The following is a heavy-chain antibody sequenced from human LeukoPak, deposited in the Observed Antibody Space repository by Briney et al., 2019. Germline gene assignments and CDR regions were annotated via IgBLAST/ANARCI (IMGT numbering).Heavy chain of an antibody. D-gene: IGHD3-16*01. Sequence: GGSLRLSCAASGFTLSNYAMSWVRQGPGKGPEWVAGISYSSVTIYYLDSVKGRFTISRDNSRNTLYLQMNSLRAEDTAVYYCAKDVLRLNYGYFDLWGRGILVSVSS. CDR3: AKDVLRLNYGYFDL. CDR2: ISYSSVTI. V-gene: IGHV3-23*01. J-gene: IGHJ2*01. CDR1: GFTLSNYA.